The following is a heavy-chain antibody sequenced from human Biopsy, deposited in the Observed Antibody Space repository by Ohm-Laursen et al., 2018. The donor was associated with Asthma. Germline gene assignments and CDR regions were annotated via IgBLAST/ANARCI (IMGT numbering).Heavy chain of an antibody. D-gene: IGHD1-26*01. V-gene: IGHV1-46*01. Sequence: ASVKVSCKASGYTFTSYYMHWVRQAPGQGLEWMGIINPSGGSTSYAQKFQGRVTMTRDTSTSTVYMELRSPRSDDTAVYYCARDGPVGAPSDYWGQGTLVTVSS. CDR2: INPSGGST. J-gene: IGHJ4*02. CDR1: GYTFTSYY. CDR3: ARDGPVGAPSDY.